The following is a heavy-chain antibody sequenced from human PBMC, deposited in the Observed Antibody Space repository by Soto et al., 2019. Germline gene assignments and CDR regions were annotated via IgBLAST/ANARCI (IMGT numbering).Heavy chain of an antibody. CDR2: IIPIFGTA. D-gene: IGHD3-10*01. CDR3: ARQLYYYGSGSLYWFDP. Sequence: SVKVSCKASGGTFSSYAISWVRQAPGQGLEWMGGIIPIFGTANYAQKFQGRVTITADESTSTAYMELSSLRSEDTAVYYCARQLYYYGSGSLYWFDPWGQGTLVTVSS. J-gene: IGHJ5*02. V-gene: IGHV1-69*13. CDR1: GGTFSSYA.